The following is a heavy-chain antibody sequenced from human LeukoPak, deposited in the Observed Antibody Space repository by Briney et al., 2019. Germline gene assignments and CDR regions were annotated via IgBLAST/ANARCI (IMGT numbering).Heavy chain of an antibody. J-gene: IGHJ6*02. V-gene: IGHV4-34*01. CDR3: ARGENYYYYGMDV. CDR2: INHSGST. CDR1: GGTFSDYY. Sequence: SETLSLTCAVYGGTFSDYYWSWIRQPPGKGLEWIGEINHSGSTNYNPSLKSRVTISVDTSKNQFSLKLSSVTAADTAVYYCARGENYYYYGMDVWGQGTTVTVSS.